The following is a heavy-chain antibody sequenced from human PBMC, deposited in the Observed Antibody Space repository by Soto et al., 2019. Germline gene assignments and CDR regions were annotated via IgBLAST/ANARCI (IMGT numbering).Heavy chain of an antibody. J-gene: IGHJ4*02. Sequence: LRLSCAASGFTFSSYGMHWVRQAPGKGLEWVAVISYDGSNKYYADSVKGRFTISRDNSKNTLYLQMNSLRAEDTAVYYCAKVLSNDYGDYWGQGTLVTVSS. CDR1: GFTFSSYG. CDR2: ISYDGSNK. D-gene: IGHD2-8*01. CDR3: AKVLSNDYGDY. V-gene: IGHV3-30*18.